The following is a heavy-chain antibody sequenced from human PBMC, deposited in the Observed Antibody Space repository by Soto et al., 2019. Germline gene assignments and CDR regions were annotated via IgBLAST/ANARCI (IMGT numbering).Heavy chain of an antibody. V-gene: IGHV1-8*01. CDR1: GYTFTSYD. CDR3: ATGPLECGWYDDC. J-gene: IGHJ4*02. Sequence: QVQLVQSGAEVKKPGASVKVSCTASGYTFTSYDINWVRQATGQGLEWMGWMNPNSGNTGYAQKFQGRVTMTRNTSISTAYMELRWLRSEETAVYYCATGPLECGWYDDCWGQGSLVTVSS. D-gene: IGHD6-19*01. CDR2: MNPNSGNT.